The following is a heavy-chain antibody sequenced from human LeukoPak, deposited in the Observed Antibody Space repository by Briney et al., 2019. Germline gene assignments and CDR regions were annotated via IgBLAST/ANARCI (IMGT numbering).Heavy chain of an antibody. J-gene: IGHJ4*02. D-gene: IGHD3-3*01. V-gene: IGHV3-7*01. Sequence: PGGSLRLSCAASGFTFSRFWMTWVRQPPGKGLEWVANIKQDGSEKYYVDSVKGRFTISRDNAKNSLYLQMNSLRAEDTAVYYCARLGEYYDFWSGYYLRPRYYFDYWGQGTLVTVSS. CDR3: ARLGEYYDFWSGYYLRPRYYFDY. CDR2: IKQDGSEK. CDR1: GFTFSRFW.